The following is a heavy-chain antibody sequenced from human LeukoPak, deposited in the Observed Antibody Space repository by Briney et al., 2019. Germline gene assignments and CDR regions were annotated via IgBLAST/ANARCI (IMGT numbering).Heavy chain of an antibody. CDR2: IIPFSGTS. J-gene: IGHJ4*02. V-gene: IGHV1-69*05. CDR3: ARAMTMGAFDY. D-gene: IGHD4/OR15-4a*01. CDR1: GGTFSSYS. Sequence: SVKVSCKASGGTFSSYSVSWVRQAPGQGLEWMGRIIPFSGTSNYAQKFQGRVTISTDGSTTTAYMELSSLRSEHTAVYYCARAMTMGAFDYWGQGTPVTVSS.